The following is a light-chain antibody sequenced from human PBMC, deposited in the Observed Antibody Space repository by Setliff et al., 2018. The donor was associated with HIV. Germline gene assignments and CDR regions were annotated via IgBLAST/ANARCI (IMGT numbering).Light chain of an antibody. CDR3: SSYTSSSTHYV. V-gene: IGLV2-14*01. CDR1: TSDVGGYNY. CDR2: EVT. J-gene: IGLJ1*01. Sequence: QSALTHPASVSESPGQSITIASTGTTSDVGGYNYVSWFQHHPGKAPKLIIYEVTNRPSWISNRFAGSKSGNTASLTISGLQAEDEADYYCSSYTSSSTHYVFGTGTKVTVL.